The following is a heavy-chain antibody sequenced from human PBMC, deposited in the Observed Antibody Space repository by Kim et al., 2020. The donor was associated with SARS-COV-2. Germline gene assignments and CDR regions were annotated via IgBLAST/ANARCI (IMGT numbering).Heavy chain of an antibody. CDR3: ARDTYAGGSGIAYFDL. J-gene: IGHJ2*01. V-gene: IGHV3-21*01. D-gene: IGHD3-10*01. Sequence: SLKGRFTSSRDNAKNSLYLQMNSLRAEDTAVYYCARDTYAGGSGIAYFDLWGRGTLVTVSS.